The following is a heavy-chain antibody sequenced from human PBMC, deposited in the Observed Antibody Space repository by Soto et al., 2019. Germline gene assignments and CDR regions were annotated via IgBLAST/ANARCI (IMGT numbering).Heavy chain of an antibody. CDR3: ESRLVYNDY. CDR1: GGSVSRGSYY. CDR2: IYYSGST. J-gene: IGHJ4*02. D-gene: IGHD6-19*01. Sequence: PPESMSLTCTVSGGSVSRGSYYWSWIRQPPGKGLEWIGYIYYSGSTNYNPSLKSRVTITVDAYKNQCSLKLSSVTAADTAVYYCESRLVYNDYWGQGTLVTVSS. V-gene: IGHV4-61*01.